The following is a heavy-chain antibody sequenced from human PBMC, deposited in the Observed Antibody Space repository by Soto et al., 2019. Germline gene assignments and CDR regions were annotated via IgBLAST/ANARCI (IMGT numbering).Heavy chain of an antibody. V-gene: IGHV1-18*01. CDR2: ISPYTGNT. D-gene: IGHD3-16*01. Sequence: QVQLVQSGDEVKKPGASVKVSCKASGYIFVNYGIAWVRQAPGQGLEWMGWISPYTGNTHSASKVQGRLTMTTDTSTSTAYMDLGTPTSDDTAVYYCVMVDNYVTPTPQDVRGQGTTVTVSS. CDR1: GYIFVNYG. CDR3: VMVDNYVTPTPQDV. J-gene: IGHJ6*02.